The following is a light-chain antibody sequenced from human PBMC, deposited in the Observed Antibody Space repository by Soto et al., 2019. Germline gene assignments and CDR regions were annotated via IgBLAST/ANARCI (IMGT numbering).Light chain of an antibody. V-gene: IGLV2-14*01. CDR3: FSHRGGDSHV. J-gene: IGLJ1*01. CDR2: GVT. Sequence: QSERTQPASVSASPGQSITISCPGTSSDVGAYNYVSWYQQYPGKAPKLMIYGVTNRPSGVSNRFSGSKTGNTASLTISGLQAEDEADYYCFSHRGGDSHVFGTGTKATVL. CDR1: SSDVGAYNY.